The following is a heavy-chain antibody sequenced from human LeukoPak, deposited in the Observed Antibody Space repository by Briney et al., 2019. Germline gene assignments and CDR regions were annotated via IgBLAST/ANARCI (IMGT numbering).Heavy chain of an antibody. V-gene: IGHV4-39*07. D-gene: IGHD6-19*01. Sequence: SETLSLTCTVSGGSISSSDYCWGWIRQPPGKGLEWIGTIFQSVSTYYNPSLKSRVTTSVDTSKNQFSLKLSSVTAADTAVYYCARNNSNGFDFWSQGTLVTVSS. CDR2: IFQSVST. CDR1: GGSISSSDYC. J-gene: IGHJ4*02. CDR3: ARNNSNGFDF.